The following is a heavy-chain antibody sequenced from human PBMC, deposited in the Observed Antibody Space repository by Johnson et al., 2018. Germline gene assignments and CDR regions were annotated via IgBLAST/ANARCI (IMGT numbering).Heavy chain of an antibody. D-gene: IGHD6-19*01. CDR1: EYNFANYW. J-gene: IGHJ4*02. Sequence: VQLVQSGTEVKKPGESLRISCKGAEYNFANYWYAWVRQMPGKGLEWMGVIYPGDSATTYSPSFQGHATTPDDKSINNAYLQWSSLKASATPVYYLAKSNSGWSWDYYDNWGQGTLVTVSS. CDR3: AKSNSGWSWDYYDN. V-gene: IGHV5-51*03. CDR2: IYPGDSAT.